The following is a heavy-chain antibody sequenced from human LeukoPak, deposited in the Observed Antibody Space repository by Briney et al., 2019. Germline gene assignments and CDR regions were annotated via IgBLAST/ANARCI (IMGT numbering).Heavy chain of an antibody. CDR2: IFQSGTA. J-gene: IGHJ4*02. Sequence: SETLSLTCTVSGGSISSSYSYWGWIRQPPGKGLEWIGSIFQSGTAYYNPSLKSRVTMSVDTSKNQFSLRLNSVTAADTAVYYCARVGFATPYFDYWGQGALVAVSS. CDR3: ARVGFATPYFDY. D-gene: IGHD2-2*03. CDR1: GGSISSSYSY. V-gene: IGHV4-39*07.